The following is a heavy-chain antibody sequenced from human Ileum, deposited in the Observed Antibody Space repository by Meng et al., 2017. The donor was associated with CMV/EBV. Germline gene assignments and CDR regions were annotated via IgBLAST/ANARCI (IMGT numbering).Heavy chain of an antibody. Sequence: TVAGGSISSIGHYWGWIRQPPGKGLEWIGSIYYTGGTHYRPSLQSRVTISVDTSKNTLSLMLRSVTAADTAVYYCTRLIRYSYGGIDHWGQGTLVTVSS. CDR3: TRLIRYSYGGIDH. J-gene: IGHJ4*02. D-gene: IGHD5-18*01. V-gene: IGHV4-39*02. CDR1: GGSISSIGHY. CDR2: IYYTGGT.